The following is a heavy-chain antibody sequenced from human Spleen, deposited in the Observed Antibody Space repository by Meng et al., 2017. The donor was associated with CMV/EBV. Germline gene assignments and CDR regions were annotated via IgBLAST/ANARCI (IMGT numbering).Heavy chain of an antibody. D-gene: IGHD1-14*01. CDR2: IYTGGST. V-gene: IGHV3-66*02. CDR1: GFSVITNY. Sequence: GESLKISCAASGFSVITNYMTWVRQAPGKGLEWVSVIYTGGSTKYVDSVKGRFTTSRDNSKNTLYLQMNSLRPEDTAVFYCTKVAQPEYWYYYGLDVWGQGTTVTVSS. J-gene: IGHJ6*02. CDR3: TKVAQPEYWYYYGLDV.